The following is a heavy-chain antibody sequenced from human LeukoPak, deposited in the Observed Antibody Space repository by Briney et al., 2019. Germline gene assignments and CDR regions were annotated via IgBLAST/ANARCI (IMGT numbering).Heavy chain of an antibody. D-gene: IGHD1-1*01. CDR3: ARYRDGTPCAHNPY. CDR2: INQDGSEK. J-gene: IGHJ4*02. V-gene: IGHV3-7*01. Sequence: GGSLRLSCTASGFTFSNYWMTWVRQVPGGGLEWVANINQDGSEKNYVDSVKGRFTISRDNAKNSLYLQMNTLRAEDTAVYYCARYRDGTPCAHNPYWGQGTLVTVSS. CDR1: GFTFSNYW.